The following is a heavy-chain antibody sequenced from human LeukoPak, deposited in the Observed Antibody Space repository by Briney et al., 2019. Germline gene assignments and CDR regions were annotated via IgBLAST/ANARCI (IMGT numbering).Heavy chain of an antibody. Sequence: SETLSLTCTVSGGFISTGSYCWAWIRQPPGKGLEWIGSIYYTGSTHYNSSLKSRVTMSVDTSKNQFSLKLSSVTAADTAVYYCASPLGGFDNWGQGTLVTVSS. CDR1: GGFISTGSYC. CDR3: ASPLGGFDN. D-gene: IGHD3-16*01. V-gene: IGHV4-39*01. CDR2: IYYTGST. J-gene: IGHJ4*02.